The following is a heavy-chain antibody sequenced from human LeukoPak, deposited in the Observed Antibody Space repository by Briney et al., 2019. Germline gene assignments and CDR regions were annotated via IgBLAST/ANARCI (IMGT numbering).Heavy chain of an antibody. CDR3: ARTTVTVSHFDY. CDR1: GGSFSGYY. D-gene: IGHD4-17*01. V-gene: IGHV4-59*08. J-gene: IGHJ4*02. Sequence: SETLSLTCAVYGGSFSGYYWSWIRQPPGKGLEWIGYIYDSGSTNHNPSLKSRVTISVDTSKNQFSLKLSSVTAADTAVYYCARTTVTVSHFDYWGQGTLVTVSS. CDR2: IYDSGST.